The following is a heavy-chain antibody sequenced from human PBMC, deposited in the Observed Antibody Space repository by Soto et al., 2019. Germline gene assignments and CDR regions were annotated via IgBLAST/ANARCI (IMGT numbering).Heavy chain of an antibody. V-gene: IGHV1-69*13. Sequence: SVQVSCKASGGTFSSDAVSWVRQAPGQGLEWMGGLIPILGTTHYAQKFQGRVTITADESTNTAYMELSSLRSDDTAVYYCARASGYVSGWYHDYWGPGTRVTLSS. CDR3: ARASGYVSGWYHDY. D-gene: IGHD6-19*01. J-gene: IGHJ4*02. CDR1: GGTFSSDA. CDR2: LIPILGTT.